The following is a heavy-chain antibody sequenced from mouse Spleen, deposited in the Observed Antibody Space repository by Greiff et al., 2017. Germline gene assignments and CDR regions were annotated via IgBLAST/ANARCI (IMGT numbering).Heavy chain of an antibody. CDR1: GYSITSGYY. Sequence: EVQLQESGPGLVKPSQSLSLTCSVTGYSITSGYYWNWIRQFPGNKLEWMGYISYDGSNNYNPSLKNRISITRDTSKNQFFLKLNSVTTEDTATYYCARLGRPHYYAMDYWGQGTSVTVSS. CDR2: ISYDGSN. J-gene: IGHJ4*01. D-gene: IGHD4-1*01. V-gene: IGHV3-6*01. CDR3: ARLGRPHYYAMDY.